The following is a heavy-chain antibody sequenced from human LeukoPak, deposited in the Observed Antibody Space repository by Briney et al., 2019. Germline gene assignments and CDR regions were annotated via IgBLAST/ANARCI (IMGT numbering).Heavy chain of an antibody. J-gene: IGHJ6*03. CDR2: IYYSGST. Sequence: PSETLSLTCTVSVGSNSRYYWSWIRQPPGKGLEWIGYIYYSGSTNHNPSLKSRVTISVDTSKNQFSLKLSSVTAADTAVYYCARGRSSMVRGYYYYYMDVWGKGTTVTISS. V-gene: IGHV4-59*01. CDR1: VGSNSRYY. CDR3: ARGRSSMVRGYYYYYMDV. D-gene: IGHD3-10*01.